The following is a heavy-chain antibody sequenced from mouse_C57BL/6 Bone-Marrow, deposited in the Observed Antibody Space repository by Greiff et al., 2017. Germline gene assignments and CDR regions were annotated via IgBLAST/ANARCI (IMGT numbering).Heavy chain of an antibody. D-gene: IGHD1-1*01. V-gene: IGHV7-3*01. CDR1: GFTFTDYY. CDR2: IRNKANGYTT. J-gene: IGHJ1*03. CDR3: ARYDYGSSHWYFDV. Sequence: EVKLQESGGGLVQPGGSLSLSCAASGFTFTDYYMSWVRQPPGKALEWLGFIRNKANGYTTEYSASVKGRFTISRDNSQSILYLQMNALRAEDSATYYCARYDYGSSHWYFDVWGTGTTVTVSS.